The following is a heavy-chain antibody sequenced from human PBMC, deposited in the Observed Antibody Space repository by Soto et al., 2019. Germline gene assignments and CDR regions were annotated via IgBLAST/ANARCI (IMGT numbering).Heavy chain of an antibody. Sequence: QLQLQESGSGLVKPSQTLSLTCAVSGGSISSGGYSWSWIRQPPGKGLEWIGYMYHSGSTYYNPSLKSGATISIDRSKNQFSRKRSSVTAADPAVYYCARVPDYWGQGILVTVSS. CDR1: GGSISSGGYS. CDR3: ARVPDY. D-gene: IGHD2-2*01. J-gene: IGHJ4*02. CDR2: MYHSGST. V-gene: IGHV4-30-2*01.